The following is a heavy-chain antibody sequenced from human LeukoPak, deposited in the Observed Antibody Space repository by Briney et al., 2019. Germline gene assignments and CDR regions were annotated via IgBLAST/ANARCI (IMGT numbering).Heavy chain of an antibody. Sequence: WASVKVSCKASGYIFTDYYIHWVRQARGQGFEWLGWINPNSGGTYFAQKFQDRVTLTRDTSISTGYMEMRRLTSGDTAVYYCAKSQYSFGSGSTRPLFDSWGQGTLVTVSS. J-gene: IGHJ4*02. CDR3: AKSQYSFGSGSTRPLFDS. V-gene: IGHV1-2*02. D-gene: IGHD3-10*01. CDR2: INPNSGGT. CDR1: GYIFTDYY.